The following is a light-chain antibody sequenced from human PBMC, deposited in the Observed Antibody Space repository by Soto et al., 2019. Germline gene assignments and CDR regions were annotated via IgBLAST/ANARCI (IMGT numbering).Light chain of an antibody. CDR2: GAS. CDR1: RSVSSN. V-gene: IGKV3D-15*01. Sequence: EITMTHSPDTLSVSPLEIATLSFRASRSVSSNLAWYQQRPGQAPRLLIYGASTRATGIPARFSGSGSGTEFTLTISSLQSEDFVVYYCQQYNNWPPYTFGQGTKVDIK. CDR3: QQYNNWPPYT. J-gene: IGKJ2*01.